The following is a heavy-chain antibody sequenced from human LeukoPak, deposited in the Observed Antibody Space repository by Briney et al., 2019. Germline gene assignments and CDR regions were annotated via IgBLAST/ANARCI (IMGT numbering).Heavy chain of an antibody. V-gene: IGHV3-21*01. Sequence: PGGSLRLSCAASGFTFSSYEMNWVRQAPGKGLEWVSSISSTSNYIYYADSVKGRFTISRDNAKNFLYLQMNSLRAEDTAVYYCARTYYDILTGYNPYFDYWGQGILVTVSS. CDR3: ARTYYDILTGYNPYFDY. D-gene: IGHD3-9*01. J-gene: IGHJ4*02. CDR1: GFTFSSYE. CDR2: ISSTSNYI.